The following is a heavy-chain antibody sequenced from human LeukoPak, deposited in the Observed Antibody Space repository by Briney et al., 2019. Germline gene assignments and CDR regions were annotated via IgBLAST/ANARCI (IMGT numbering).Heavy chain of an antibody. Sequence: SETLSLTCAVSGCSISSSNWWSWVRQPPGKGLEWIGEIYHSGSTKYNPSLKSRVTISVDKSKNQFSLKLSSVTAADTAVYYCARGEGYSSSWYQPHFDYWGQGTLVTVSS. D-gene: IGHD6-13*01. CDR1: GCSISSSNW. CDR3: ARGEGYSSSWYQPHFDY. J-gene: IGHJ4*02. V-gene: IGHV4-4*02. CDR2: IYHSGST.